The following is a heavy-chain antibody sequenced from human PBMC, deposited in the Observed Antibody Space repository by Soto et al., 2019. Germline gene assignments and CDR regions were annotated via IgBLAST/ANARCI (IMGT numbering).Heavy chain of an antibody. V-gene: IGHV3-7*01. CDR2: IKQDGSEK. CDR3: ATSYIAYNYGYDY. Sequence: GGSLRLSCAASGFTFSSYWMSWVRQAPGKGLEWVANIKQDGSEKYYVDSVKGRFTISRDNAKSSLYLQLDSLRAEDTALYYCATSYIAYNYGYDYWGQGTLVTVSS. CDR1: GFTFSSYW. D-gene: IGHD5-18*01. J-gene: IGHJ4*01.